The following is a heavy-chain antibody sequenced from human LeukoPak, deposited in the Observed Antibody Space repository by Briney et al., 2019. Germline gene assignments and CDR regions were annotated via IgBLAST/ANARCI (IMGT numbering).Heavy chain of an antibody. Sequence: PSETLSLTCSVSGGSISTSNYLWAWIRQPPGKGLEWIGSVYYGGSTQYNPALQSRVTISIDTSKNQFSLKLSSVTAADTAVYYCARPGRGPAAFDIWGQGTMVTVSS. D-gene: IGHD3-10*01. J-gene: IGHJ3*02. V-gene: IGHV4-39*01. CDR1: GGSISTSNYL. CDR2: VYYGGST. CDR3: ARPGRGPAAFDI.